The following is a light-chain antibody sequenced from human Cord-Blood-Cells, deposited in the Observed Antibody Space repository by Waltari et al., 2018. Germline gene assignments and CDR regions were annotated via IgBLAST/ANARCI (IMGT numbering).Light chain of an antibody. Sequence: QSALTQPASVSGSPGQSITIPCTGTSSDVGGYNYASWYQQHPGNAPKLMIEDVSNRPSGVSNRFAGYKSGNTASLTISGLQAEDEADYYCSSYTSSSTLVFGTGTKVTVL. CDR1: SSDVGGYNY. V-gene: IGLV2-14*01. J-gene: IGLJ1*01. CDR3: SSYTSSSTLV. CDR2: DVS.